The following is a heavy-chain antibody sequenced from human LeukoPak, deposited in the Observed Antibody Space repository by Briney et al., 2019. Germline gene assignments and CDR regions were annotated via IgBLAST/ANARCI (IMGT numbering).Heavy chain of an antibody. CDR1: GFTFSSYA. D-gene: IGHD1/OR15-1a*01. V-gene: IGHV3-30-3*01. Sequence: GGSLRLSCAASGFTFSSYAMHWVRQAPGKGLEWVAVISYGGSNKYYADSVKGRFTISRDNSKNTLYLQMNSLRAEDTAVYYCAKDNGGSDWNNPDDYWGQGTLVTVSS. CDR3: AKDNGGSDWNNPDDY. CDR2: ISYGGSNK. J-gene: IGHJ4*02.